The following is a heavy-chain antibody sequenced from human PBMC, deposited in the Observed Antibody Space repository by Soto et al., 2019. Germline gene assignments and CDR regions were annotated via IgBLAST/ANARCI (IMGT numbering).Heavy chain of an antibody. CDR2: ISGSGGST. V-gene: IGHV3-23*01. J-gene: IGHJ5*02. CDR3: AKSHGAAAGTGIGGFDP. D-gene: IGHD6-13*01. CDR1: GFTFSSYA. Sequence: PGGSLRLSCAASGFTFSSYAMSWVRQAPGKGLEWVSAISGSGGSTYYADSVKGRFTISRDNSKNTLYLQMNSLRAEDTAVYYCAKSHGAAAGTGIGGFDPWGQGTLVTVSS.